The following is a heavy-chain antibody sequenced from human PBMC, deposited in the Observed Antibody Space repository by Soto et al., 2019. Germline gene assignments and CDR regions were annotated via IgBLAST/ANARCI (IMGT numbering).Heavy chain of an antibody. Sequence: EVQLVESGGGLVQPGGSLRLSCADSGFILRNYWMSWVRQAPGMGLQWVASIKEDGSEKYYVDPVKGRFTISRENAKNSLYLHMNSLRAEDTAVYYCARYRSLDPWGQGILVTVSS. CDR3: ARYRSLDP. CDR2: IKEDGSEK. J-gene: IGHJ5*02. CDR1: GFILRNYW. V-gene: IGHV3-7*03. D-gene: IGHD3-16*02.